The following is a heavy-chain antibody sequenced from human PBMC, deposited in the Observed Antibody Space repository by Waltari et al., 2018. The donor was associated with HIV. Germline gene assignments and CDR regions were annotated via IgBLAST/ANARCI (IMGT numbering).Heavy chain of an antibody. CDR3: ARDVAGRGGY. CDR2: IDTDGSTT. CDR1: VFTFSSDW. D-gene: IGHD3-3*01. Sequence: EVQLVESGGDLVQPGGSLRLSCAACVFTFSSDWMHWVRQAPGKGLVWVSRIDTDGSTTTYADSVKGRFTISRDNAKNILYLQMNSLRVEDTAVYYCARDVAGRGGYWGQGTLVSVSS. J-gene: IGHJ4*02. V-gene: IGHV3-74*01.